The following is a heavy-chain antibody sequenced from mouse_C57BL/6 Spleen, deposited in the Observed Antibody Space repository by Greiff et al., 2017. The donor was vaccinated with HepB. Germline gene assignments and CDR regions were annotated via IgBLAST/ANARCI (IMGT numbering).Heavy chain of an antibody. CDR2: INPYNGGT. V-gene: IGHV1-19*01. D-gene: IGHD1-1*01. J-gene: IGHJ2*01. CDR3: AREEVLLRYFDY. Sequence: EVQLQQSGPVLVKPGASVKMSCKASGYTFTDYYMNWVKQSHGKSLEWIGVINPYNGGTSYNQKFKGKARLTVDKYSSTAYMELNSLTSEDSAVYYCAREEVLLRYFDYWGQGTTLTVSS. CDR1: GYTFTDYY.